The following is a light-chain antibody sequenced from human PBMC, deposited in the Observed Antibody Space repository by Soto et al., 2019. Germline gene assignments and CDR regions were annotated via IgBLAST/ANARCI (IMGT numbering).Light chain of an antibody. CDR2: EVS. J-gene: IGLJ1*01. CDR1: SSDVGGYNY. V-gene: IGLV2-8*01. CDR3: SSYAGSNNFV. Sequence: QSVLTQPPSASGSPGQSATIPCTGTSSDVGGYNYVSWYQQHPGKAPKLMIYEVSERPSGVPDRFSGSKSSNSASLTVSGLQAEDEADYYCSSYAGSNNFVFGTGTKVTVL.